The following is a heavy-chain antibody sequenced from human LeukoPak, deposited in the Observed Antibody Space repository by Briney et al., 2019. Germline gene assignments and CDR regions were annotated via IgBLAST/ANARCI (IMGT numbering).Heavy chain of an antibody. CDR3: ARAAIIVYYFDS. D-gene: IGHD3-10*01. J-gene: IGHJ4*02. CDR1: GGSISSGGYY. Sequence: SQTLSLTCTVSGGSISSGGYYWSWIRQHPGKGLEWIGYIYYSGSTYYNPSLKSRVTISVDTSKNQFSLNLNSVTAADTAIYYCARAAIIVYYFDSWGQGALVTVS. V-gene: IGHV4-31*03. CDR2: IYYSGST.